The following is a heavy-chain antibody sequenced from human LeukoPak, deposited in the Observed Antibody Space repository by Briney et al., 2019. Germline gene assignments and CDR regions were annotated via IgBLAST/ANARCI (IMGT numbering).Heavy chain of an antibody. Sequence: SETLSLTCTVSGGSISSYYWSWIRQPPGKGLEWIGYIYYSGSTNYNPSLKSRVTISVDTSKNQFSLKLSSVTAADTAVYYCASSRGIAAAGYFDYWGQGTLVTVSS. CDR2: IYYSGST. V-gene: IGHV4-59*08. CDR1: GGSISSYY. CDR3: ASSRGIAAAGYFDY. J-gene: IGHJ4*02. D-gene: IGHD6-13*01.